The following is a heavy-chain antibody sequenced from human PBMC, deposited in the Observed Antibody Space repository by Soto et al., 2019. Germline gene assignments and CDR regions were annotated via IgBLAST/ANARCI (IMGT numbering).Heavy chain of an antibody. CDR3: TRALREELPIYYFDS. Sequence: SVPTMVNPTETLTLTCTVSGFSLSRARMGVSWIRQSPGKALEWLAHIFWNDERSYNTSLKSRLTISKDTSKSQVVLTMTNMDPVDTGTYYCTRALREELPIYYFDSWGQGTLVTVSS. D-gene: IGHD1-7*01. V-gene: IGHV2-26*01. J-gene: IGHJ4*02. CDR1: GFSLSRARMG. CDR2: IFWNDER.